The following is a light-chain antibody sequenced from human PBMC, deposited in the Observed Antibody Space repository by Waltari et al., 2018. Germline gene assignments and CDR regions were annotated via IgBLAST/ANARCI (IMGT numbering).Light chain of an antibody. J-gene: IGKJ1*01. Sequence: EIVLTQSPGPLSLSPGERVTLSCRASQSVRRALAWYQQKPGQAPRLLFYGASTRATGIPDRFSGSGSGTDFSLTISRLEPEDFAVYYCQHYVRLPVTFGQGP. CDR1: QSVRRA. CDR2: GAS. V-gene: IGKV3-20*01. CDR3: QHYVRLPVT.